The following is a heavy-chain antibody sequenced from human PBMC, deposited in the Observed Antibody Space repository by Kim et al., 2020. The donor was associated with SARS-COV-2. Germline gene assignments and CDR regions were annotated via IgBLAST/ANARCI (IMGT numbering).Heavy chain of an antibody. CDR2: VSYSGGS. J-gene: IGHJ6*02. CDR1: GDSVATDF. Sequence: SETLSLTCAVSGDSVATDFWTWVRQAPGKGLDWLGYVSYSGGSDYNPNLRGRLTISVDASRTHVSLRLTSLTAADTGVYFCSRAHQLAPRGYGMDVWCQG. V-gene: IGHV4-59*02. CDR3: SRAHQLAPRGYGMDV. D-gene: IGHD1-1*01.